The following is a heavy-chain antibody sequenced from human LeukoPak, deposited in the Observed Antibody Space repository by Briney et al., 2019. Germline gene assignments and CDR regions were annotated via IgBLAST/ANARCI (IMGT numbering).Heavy chain of an antibody. CDR2: ISYDGSNK. CDR1: GFTFSSYA. J-gene: IGHJ4*02. V-gene: IGHV3-30-3*01. Sequence: GGSLRLSCAASGFTFSSYAMHWVRQAPGKGLEWVAVISYDGSNKYYADSVKGRFTISRDNSKNTLYLQMNSLRAEDTAVYYCARPPGIAVAGNFDYWGQGTLVTVSS. D-gene: IGHD6-19*01. CDR3: ARPPGIAVAGNFDY.